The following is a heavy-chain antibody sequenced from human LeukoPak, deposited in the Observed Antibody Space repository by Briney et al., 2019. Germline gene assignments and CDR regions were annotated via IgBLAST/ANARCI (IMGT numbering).Heavy chain of an antibody. CDR1: GGSISSSSYY. Sequence: SETLSLTCTVSGGSISSSSYYWGWIRQPPGKGLEWIGSIYYSGSTYYNPSLKSRVTISVDTSKNQFSLKLSSVTAADTAVYYCARLGVQLWFGYFDYWGQGTLVTVSS. J-gene: IGHJ4*02. V-gene: IGHV4-39*01. CDR3: ARLGVQLWFGYFDY. D-gene: IGHD5-18*01. CDR2: IYYSGST.